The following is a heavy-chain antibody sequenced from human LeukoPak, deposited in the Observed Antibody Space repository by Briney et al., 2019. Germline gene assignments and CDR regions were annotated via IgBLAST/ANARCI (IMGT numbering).Heavy chain of an antibody. CDR2: IYTSGST. CDR1: GGSISIRSYY. V-gene: IGHV4-61*02. Sequence: SETLSLTCTVSGGSISIRSYYWGWIRQPAGKGLEWIGRIYTSGSTNYNPSLKSRVAMSLDRSENQFSLKLNSVTAADTAVYYCARDGWDRSSQTFDYWGQGTLVTVSS. D-gene: IGHD6-13*01. CDR3: ARDGWDRSSQTFDY. J-gene: IGHJ4*02.